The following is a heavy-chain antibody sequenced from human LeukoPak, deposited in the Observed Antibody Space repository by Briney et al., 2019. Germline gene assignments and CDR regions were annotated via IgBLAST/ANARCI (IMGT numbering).Heavy chain of an antibody. CDR2: VSNSGST. CDR1: GGSIRNYY. J-gene: IGHJ4*02. V-gene: IGHV4-59*08. D-gene: IGHD3-22*01. Sequence: PSETLSLTCSVSGGSIRNYYWTWIRQPPGKGLEWIGHVSNSGSTKYNPSLKSRVTISIDTSKKHFSLKLSSVTAADTPVYYCASRAYYDSSGLDYWGQGILVTVSS. CDR3: ASRAYYDSSGLDY.